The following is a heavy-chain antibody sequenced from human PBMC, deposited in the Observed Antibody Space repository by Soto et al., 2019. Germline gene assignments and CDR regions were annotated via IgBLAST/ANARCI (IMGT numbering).Heavy chain of an antibody. J-gene: IGHJ4*02. D-gene: IGHD5-12*01. CDR2: IVPVFCRP. V-gene: IGHV1-69*13. CDR3: AREGSGYNF. Sequence: GASVKVSCKASGGSFSNFGISWVRQAPGQGLEWMGGIVPVFCRPNYVQRFRVRVTITADESTSTGYMELISLRSDDTAVYYCAREGSGYNFWGKGTQVTVSS. CDR1: GGSFSNFG.